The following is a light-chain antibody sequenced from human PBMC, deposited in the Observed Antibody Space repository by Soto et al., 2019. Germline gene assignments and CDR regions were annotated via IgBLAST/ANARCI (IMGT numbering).Light chain of an antibody. CDR2: AAS. Sequence: QFTHSTFSSSASLLYRVTITCRASQGLSSWLAWYQQKAGKAPKLLITAASTLHSGVPSRFSGSGSGTDFTLTITSLQPDDFGTYYCQQANSFPRTFGGGTKV. CDR1: QGLSSW. V-gene: IGKV1-12*01. CDR3: QQANSFPRT. J-gene: IGKJ4*01.